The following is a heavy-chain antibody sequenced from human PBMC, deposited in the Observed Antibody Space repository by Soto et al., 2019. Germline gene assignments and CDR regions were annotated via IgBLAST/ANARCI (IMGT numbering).Heavy chain of an antibody. J-gene: IGHJ4*02. V-gene: IGHV1-69*01. CDR1: GYTFTSYY. D-gene: IGHD3-22*01. Sequence: QVQLVQSGAEVKKPGASVKVSCKASGYTFTSYYMHWVRQAPGQGLEWMGGIIPIFGTANHAQKFQGRVTIIADESTSTVYIELSSLRSEDTAMYYCARGWGYDSNDYYYAYWGQGPLVIVSS. CDR3: ARGWGYDSNDYYYAY. CDR2: IIPIFGTA.